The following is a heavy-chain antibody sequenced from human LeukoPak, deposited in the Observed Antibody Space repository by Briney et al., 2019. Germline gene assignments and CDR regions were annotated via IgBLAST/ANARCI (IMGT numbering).Heavy chain of an antibody. D-gene: IGHD1-26*01. CDR2: MHYSGNT. V-gene: IGHV4-59*11. Sequence: SETLSLTCTVSGGSISGHYWSWIRQSPGKGVEWIGFMHYSGNTNSNPSLRSRVTISMDTSKNHFSLKMSSVTAADTAVYYCARDSPFEWDVFGDSFDIWGQGTVVTVSS. CDR3: ARDSPFEWDVFGDSFDI. CDR1: GGSISGHY. J-gene: IGHJ3*02.